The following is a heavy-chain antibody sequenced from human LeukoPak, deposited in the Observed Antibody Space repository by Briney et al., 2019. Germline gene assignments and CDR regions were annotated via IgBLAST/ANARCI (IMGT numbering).Heavy chain of an antibody. Sequence: PSETLSLTCAVYGGSFSGYYWNWIRQPPGKGLEWIGEINHSGSTNYNPSLESRVTISVDTSKNQFSLKLSSVTAADTAVYYCAREIQLWLADWGQGTLVTVSS. V-gene: IGHV4-34*01. D-gene: IGHD5-18*01. CDR3: AREIQLWLAD. CDR2: INHSGST. CDR1: GGSFSGYY. J-gene: IGHJ4*02.